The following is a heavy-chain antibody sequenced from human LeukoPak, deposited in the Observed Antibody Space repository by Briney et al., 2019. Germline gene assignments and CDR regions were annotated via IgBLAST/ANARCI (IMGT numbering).Heavy chain of an antibody. Sequence: GRSLRLSCAASGFTFSSYGMHWVRQAPGKGLEWEAVIWYDGSNKYYADSVKGRFTISRDNSKNTLYLQMNSLRAEDTAVYYCARDPHLPYGSGSLYYYYGMDVWGQGTTVTVSS. D-gene: IGHD3-10*01. CDR3: ARDPHLPYGSGSLYYYYGMDV. J-gene: IGHJ6*02. CDR2: IWYDGSNK. V-gene: IGHV3-30*19. CDR1: GFTFSSYG.